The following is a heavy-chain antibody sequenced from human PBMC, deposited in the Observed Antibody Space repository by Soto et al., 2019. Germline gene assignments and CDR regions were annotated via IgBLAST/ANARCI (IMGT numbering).Heavy chain of an antibody. Sequence: ASVKVSCKTSGYTFTNYFIHWVRQAPGQGLEWMGIINPSGGSTSYAQKFQGRVTMTRDTSTSTVYMELSSLRSEDTAVYYCARSQLRWLQSNYWGQGTLVTVSS. D-gene: IGHD5-12*01. V-gene: IGHV1-46*01. CDR3: ARSQLRWLQSNY. J-gene: IGHJ4*02. CDR2: INPSGGST. CDR1: GYTFTNYF.